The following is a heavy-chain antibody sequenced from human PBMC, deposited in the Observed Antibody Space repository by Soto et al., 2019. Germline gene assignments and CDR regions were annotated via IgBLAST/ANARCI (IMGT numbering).Heavy chain of an antibody. V-gene: IGHV3-11*05. CDR3: ARIIAAAGGRRYFDL. J-gene: IGHJ2*01. CDR2: INSSSTYT. Sequence: QVQLVESGGGLVKPGGSLRLSCAASGFTFSDYYMSWIRQAPGKGLEWVSYINSSSTYTNYADSVKGRFTISRDNGKNSRYLQMNSLRAEDTAVYYCARIIAAAGGRRYFDLWGRGTLVTVSS. D-gene: IGHD6-13*01. CDR1: GFTFSDYY.